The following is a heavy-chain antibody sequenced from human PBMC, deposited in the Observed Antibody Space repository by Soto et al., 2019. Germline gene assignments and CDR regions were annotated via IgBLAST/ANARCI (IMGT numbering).Heavy chain of an antibody. J-gene: IGHJ4*02. CDR3: AKDSNKYSSSLRGRYFDY. V-gene: IGHV3-23*01. CDR2: ISGGGSNT. D-gene: IGHD4-4*01. Sequence: GSLRLSCAASGFPFISYVVSWARQAPGKGLEWVSGISGGGSNTFYADSVKGRFTISRDNSKNTLLLQMNSLGAEDTAVYYCAKDSNKYSSSLRGRYFDYWGQGIGVTVSS. CDR1: GFPFISYV.